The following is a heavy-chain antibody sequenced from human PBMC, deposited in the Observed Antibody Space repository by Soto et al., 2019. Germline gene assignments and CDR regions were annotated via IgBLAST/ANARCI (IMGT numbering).Heavy chain of an antibody. CDR3: ARASGYVWGSSTFDP. Sequence: QVQLVQSGAEVKKPGSSVKVSCKASGGTFSSYAISWVRQAPGQGLEWMGGIIPIFGTANYAQKFQGRVTISADESTSTAYMELCSLRSEDTAVYYCARASGYVWGSSTFDPWGQGTLVTVSS. V-gene: IGHV1-69*01. CDR1: GGTFSSYA. J-gene: IGHJ5*02. CDR2: IIPIFGTA. D-gene: IGHD3-16*01.